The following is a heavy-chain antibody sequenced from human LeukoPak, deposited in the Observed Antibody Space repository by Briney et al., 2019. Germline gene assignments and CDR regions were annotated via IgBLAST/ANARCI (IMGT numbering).Heavy chain of an antibody. Sequence: GGSLRLSCAGSGFTFSDAWVTWVRQAPGKGLEWIGRILSKTSGEATEYAASVEARFTISRDDSKNMVYLQMNSLKTEDTAVYYCTWRGASFDYWGRGTLVTVSS. D-gene: IGHD3-10*01. CDR1: GFTFSDAW. CDR2: ILSKTSGEAT. J-gene: IGHJ4*02. CDR3: TWRGASFDY. V-gene: IGHV3-15*01.